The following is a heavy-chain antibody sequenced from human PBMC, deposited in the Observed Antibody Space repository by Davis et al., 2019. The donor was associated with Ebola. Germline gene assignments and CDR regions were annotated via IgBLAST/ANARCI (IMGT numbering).Heavy chain of an antibody. CDR2: IHQDGSEK. V-gene: IGHV3-7*03. Sequence: GESLKISCAASGFPFRSHWMTWVRQAPGKGLEWVANIHQDGSEKNYVDSVKGRFTISRNNAKNSLYLQMYSLRAEDTAVYYCAKDGYREYDFWSGYFDYWGQETLVTVSS. D-gene: IGHD3-3*01. J-gene: IGHJ4*02. CDR1: GFPFRSHW. CDR3: AKDGYREYDFWSGYFDY.